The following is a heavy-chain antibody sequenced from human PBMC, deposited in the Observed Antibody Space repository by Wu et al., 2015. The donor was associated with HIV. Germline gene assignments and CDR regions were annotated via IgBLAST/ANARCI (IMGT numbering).Heavy chain of an antibody. D-gene: IGHD3-22*01. CDR1: GYTFTSYD. J-gene: IGHJ5*02. CDR3: ARGQGSIGNYYDSSGYYARWVWFDP. Sequence: QVQLVRVWGVRVKKPWGPQVKVSCKASGYTFTSYDINWVRQATGQGLEWMGWMNPNSGNTGYAQKFQGRVTMTRNTSISTAYMELSSLRSEDTAVYYCARGQGSIGNYYDSSGYYARWVWFDPWGQGTLVTVSS. V-gene: IGHV1-8*01. CDR2: MNPNSGNT.